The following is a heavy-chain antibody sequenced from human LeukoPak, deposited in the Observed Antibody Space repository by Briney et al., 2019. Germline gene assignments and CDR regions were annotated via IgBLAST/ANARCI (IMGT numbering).Heavy chain of an antibody. D-gene: IGHD3-16*02. J-gene: IGHJ4*02. CDR3: ARVKYDYVWGSYRYRPSPSFDY. CDR1: AGSISLYNTYY. V-gene: IGHV4-59*01. Sequence: SETLSLTCTVSAGSISLYNTYYWNWIRQSPGKGLEWIGYIYYSGSTSYNPSLKSRVTISVDTFRNQFSLKLTSVTAADTAVYYCARVKYDYVWGSYRYRPSPSFDYWGQGTLVTVSS. CDR2: IYYSGST.